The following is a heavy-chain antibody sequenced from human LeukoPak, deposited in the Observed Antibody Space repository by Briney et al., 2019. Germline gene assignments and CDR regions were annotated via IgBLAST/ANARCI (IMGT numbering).Heavy chain of an antibody. CDR2: ISYDGSNK. V-gene: IGHV3-30*04. Sequence: GRSLRLSCAASGFTFSSYAMHWVRQAPGKGLEWVAVISYDGSNKYYADSVKGRFTISRDNAKNSLYLQMNSLRAEDTAVYYCARDLLPYYYGMDVWGQGTTVTVSS. CDR3: ARDLLPYYYGMDV. CDR1: GFTFSSYA. J-gene: IGHJ6*02.